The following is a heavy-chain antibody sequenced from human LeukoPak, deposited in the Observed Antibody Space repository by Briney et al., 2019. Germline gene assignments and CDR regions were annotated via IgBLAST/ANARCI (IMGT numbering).Heavy chain of an antibody. D-gene: IGHD3-10*01. V-gene: IGHV3-21*01. Sequence: GGSLRLSCAASGFTFSSYSMNWVRQAPGKGLEWVSSISSSSSYIYYADSVKGRFTISRDNAKNSLYLQMNSLRAEDTAVYYCASDRHHRFGELFPWGQGTLVTVSS. J-gene: IGHJ4*02. CDR2: ISSSSSYI. CDR3: ASDRHHRFGELFP. CDR1: GFTFSSYS.